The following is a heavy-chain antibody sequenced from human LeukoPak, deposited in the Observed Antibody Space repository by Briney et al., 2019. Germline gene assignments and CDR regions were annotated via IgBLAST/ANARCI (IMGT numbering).Heavy chain of an antibody. V-gene: IGHV4-4*02. CDR3: ASLPTSAWKHSDF. CDR1: GGSISSSGW. CDR2: IYHSGST. J-gene: IGHJ4*02. Sequence: NPSGTLSLTCAVSGGSISSSGWWSWVRQTPGKGLEWIGEIYHSGSTNYNPSLKSRLTISVDKSKNQFSLKLSSVTAADTAVYYCASLPTSAWKHSDFWGQGTLVTVAS. D-gene: IGHD6-19*01.